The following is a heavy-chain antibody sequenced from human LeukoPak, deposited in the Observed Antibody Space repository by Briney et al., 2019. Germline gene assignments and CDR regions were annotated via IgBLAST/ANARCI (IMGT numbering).Heavy chain of an antibody. CDR2: ISYDGSNK. D-gene: IGHD3-22*01. Sequence: PGRSLRLSCAPSGVSFSSYAMHSVSQAPRKGAEWVAVISYDGSNKYYADSVKGRFTISRDNSKNTLYLQMNSLRAEDTAVYYCARGNHYYDSSGYIPDYWGQGTLVTVSS. V-gene: IGHV3-30*01. J-gene: IGHJ4*02. CDR3: ARGNHYYDSSGYIPDY. CDR1: GVSFSSYA.